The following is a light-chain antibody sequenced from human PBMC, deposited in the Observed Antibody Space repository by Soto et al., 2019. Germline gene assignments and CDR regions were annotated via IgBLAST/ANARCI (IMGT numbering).Light chain of an antibody. V-gene: IGLV2-14*03. CDR1: SSDVGGYNF. J-gene: IGLJ1*01. Sequence: QSALTQPASVSGSPGQSITISCTGSSSDVGGYNFVSWYQQHPGKVPKLMIYDVSSRPSGVSDRFSGSKSGNTASLTISGLQAEDEGDYYCSSYTSSSTHVFGSETKLTVL. CDR3: SSYTSSSTHV. CDR2: DVS.